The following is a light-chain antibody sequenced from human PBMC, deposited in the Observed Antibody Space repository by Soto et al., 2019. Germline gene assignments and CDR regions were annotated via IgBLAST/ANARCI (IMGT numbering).Light chain of an antibody. CDR3: QQSYA. Sequence: DIQMTQSPSSLSASVGDRVTITCRASQSISSSFNWYQQRPGRAPKLLISAASSLQSGVPSRFSGCESGKDFTLTISSLQPEDFATYYCQQSYAFGQGTKLEIK. V-gene: IGKV1-39*01. J-gene: IGKJ2*01. CDR1: QSISSS. CDR2: AAS.